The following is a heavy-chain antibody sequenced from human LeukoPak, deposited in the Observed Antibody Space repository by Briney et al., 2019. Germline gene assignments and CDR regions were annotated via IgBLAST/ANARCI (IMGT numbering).Heavy chain of an antibody. Sequence: PGGSLRLSCAASGFTFSNYAMSWVRQAPGKGLEWVSAISRDSRTYYADSVKGRFTISRDNSKNTLYLQMNSLRGEDTAVYYCAKHLSGSYAFEIWGLGTMVTVS. J-gene: IGHJ3*02. V-gene: IGHV3-23*01. D-gene: IGHD3-22*01. CDR1: GFTFSNYA. CDR3: AKHLSGSYAFEI. CDR2: ISRDSRT.